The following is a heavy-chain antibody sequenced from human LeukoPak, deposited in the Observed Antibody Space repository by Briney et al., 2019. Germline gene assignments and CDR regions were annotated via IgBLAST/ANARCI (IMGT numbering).Heavy chain of an antibody. J-gene: IGHJ6*02. CDR3: ARDPIGSIAARRRLDYYYGMDV. V-gene: IGHV4-59*01. CDR2: IYYSGST. D-gene: IGHD6-6*01. CDR1: GGSISSYY. Sequence: SETLSLTCTVSGGSISSYYWSWIRQPPGKGLEWIRYIYYSGSTNYNPSLKSRVTISVDTSKNQFSLKLSSVTAADTAVYYCARDPIGSIAARRRLDYYYGMDVWGQGTTVTVSS.